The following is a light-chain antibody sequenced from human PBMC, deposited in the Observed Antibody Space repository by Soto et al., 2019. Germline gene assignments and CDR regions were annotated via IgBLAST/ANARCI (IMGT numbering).Light chain of an antibody. CDR2: EVS. Sequence: QSALTQPASVSGSPGQSITISCTGTSSDVGGYNYVSWYHQHPGKAPKLMIYEVSNRPSGVSNRFSGSKSGNTASLTISGLQADDEADYYCSSYTSSSTYVFGTGTKLTVL. CDR3: SSYTSSSTYV. CDR1: SSDVGGYNY. V-gene: IGLV2-14*01. J-gene: IGLJ1*01.